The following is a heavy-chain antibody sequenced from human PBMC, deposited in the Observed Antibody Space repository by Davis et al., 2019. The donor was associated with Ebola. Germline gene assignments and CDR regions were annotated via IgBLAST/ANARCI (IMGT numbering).Heavy chain of an antibody. CDR1: GFTFSDYY. CDR2: ISSSGSTI. Sequence: PGGSLRLSCAASGFTFSDYYMSWIRQAPGKGLEWLSYISSSGSTIYYADSVKGRFTISRDNAKNSLYLQMNILRAEDTAVYYCARGSVGTAFRAFDIWGQGTMVTVSS. J-gene: IGHJ3*02. D-gene: IGHD5-18*01. CDR3: ARGSVGTAFRAFDI. V-gene: IGHV3-11*04.